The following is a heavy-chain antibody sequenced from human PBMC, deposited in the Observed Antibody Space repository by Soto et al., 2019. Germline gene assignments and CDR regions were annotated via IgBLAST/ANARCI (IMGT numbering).Heavy chain of an antibody. D-gene: IGHD2-15*01. V-gene: IGHV3-23*01. CDR2: ISGSGGST. CDR3: ARSPYCSGGRCYENYYYYYMDV. CDR1: GFSFSSYA. Sequence: PGGSLRLSCAASGFSFSSYAMSWVRQAPGKGLEWVSAISGSGGSTYYADSVKGRFTISRDNSKNTLYLEMNSLRAEDTAVYYCARSPYCSGGRCYENYYYYYMDVWGKGTTVTVSS. J-gene: IGHJ6*03.